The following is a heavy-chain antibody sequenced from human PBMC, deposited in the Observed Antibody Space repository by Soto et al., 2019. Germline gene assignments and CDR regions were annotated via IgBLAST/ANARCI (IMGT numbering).Heavy chain of an antibody. Sequence: SETLSLTCTVSGGSVSSGSYYWSWIRQPPGKGLEWIGYIYYSGSTNYNPSLKSRVTISVDTSKNQFSLKLSSVTAADTAVYYGARFSMVRGVFDYWGKGTLVTVSS. CDR1: GGSVSSGSYY. CDR3: ARFSMVRGVFDY. D-gene: IGHD3-10*01. J-gene: IGHJ4*02. CDR2: IYYSGST. V-gene: IGHV4-61*01.